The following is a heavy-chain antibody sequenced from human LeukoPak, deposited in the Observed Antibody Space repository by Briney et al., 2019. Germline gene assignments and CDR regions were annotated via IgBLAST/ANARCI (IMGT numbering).Heavy chain of an antibody. Sequence: SVKVSFKSSGGTFSSYAISWVRQAPGQGLEWMGGIIPIFGTANYAQKFQGRVTITTDESTSTAYMELSSLRSEDTAVYYCATIVGEDLDSGSYYRYWGQGTLVTVSS. CDR2: IIPIFGTA. V-gene: IGHV1-69*05. CDR1: GGTFSSYA. CDR3: ATIVGEDLDSGSYYRY. D-gene: IGHD1-26*01. J-gene: IGHJ4*02.